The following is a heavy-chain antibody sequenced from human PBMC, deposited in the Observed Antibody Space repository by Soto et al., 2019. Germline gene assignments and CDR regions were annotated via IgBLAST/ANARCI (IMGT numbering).Heavy chain of an antibody. CDR3: ARHIAVSGTRGFDH. CDR2: IFHTGSA. V-gene: IGHV4-4*02. J-gene: IGHJ4*02. Sequence: QVQLQESGTGLMKPSGTLSLTCAVSGGSITSNWWSWVRQPPGKGLEWMAEIFHTGSANYNPSLMGRLTISMDKSRNHLSLNLNSGPAADTAVYYCARHIAVSGTRGFDHWGQGTLVTVSS. D-gene: IGHD2-21*01. CDR1: GGSITSNW.